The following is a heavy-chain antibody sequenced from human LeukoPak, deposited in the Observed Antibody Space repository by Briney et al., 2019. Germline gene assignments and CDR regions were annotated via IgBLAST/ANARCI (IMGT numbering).Heavy chain of an antibody. J-gene: IGHJ3*02. CDR1: GFSLSDYY. CDR2: ISSSSSYT. D-gene: IGHD5-24*01. CDR3: ARDHQDGYNDAFDI. Sequence: GGSLRLSCAPSGFSLSDYYTGWVRQAPGEGLEWVSYISSSSSYTNYADSVKGRFTISRDNAKNSLYLQMNSLRAEDTAVYYCARDHQDGYNDAFDIWGQGTMVTVSS. V-gene: IGHV3-11*05.